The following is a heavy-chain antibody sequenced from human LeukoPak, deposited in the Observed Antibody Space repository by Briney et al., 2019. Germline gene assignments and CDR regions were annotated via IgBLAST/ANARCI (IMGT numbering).Heavy chain of an antibody. CDR1: GFMFDDYA. D-gene: IGHD3-10*01. CDR2: ISWNSGSI. V-gene: IGHV3-9*03. Sequence: GGSLRLSCAASGFMFDDYAMHWVRHAPGKGLEWVSGISWNSGSIGYADSVKGRFTISRDNAKNSLYLQMNSLRVEDMALYYCAKDNGRYYYGSGSYSDHFDYWGQGTLVTVSS. J-gene: IGHJ4*02. CDR3: AKDNGRYYYGSGSYSDHFDY.